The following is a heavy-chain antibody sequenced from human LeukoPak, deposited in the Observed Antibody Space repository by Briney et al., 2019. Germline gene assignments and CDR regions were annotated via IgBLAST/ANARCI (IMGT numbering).Heavy chain of an antibody. J-gene: IGHJ4*02. CDR2: IIPIFGTA. D-gene: IGHD6-6*01. CDR1: GGTFSSYA. Sequence: SVKVSCKASGGTFSSYAISWVRQAPGQGLEWMGGIIPIFGTANYAQKFQGRVTITADESTSTAYMELSSLRSEDTAVHYCARGVEYSSSSASDYWGQGTLVTVSS. CDR3: ARGVEYSSSSASDY. V-gene: IGHV1-69*01.